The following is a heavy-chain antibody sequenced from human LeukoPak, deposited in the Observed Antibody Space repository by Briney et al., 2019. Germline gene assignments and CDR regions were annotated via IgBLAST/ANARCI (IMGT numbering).Heavy chain of an antibody. CDR2: VYYSGST. CDR1: GDSISSYH. V-gene: IGHV4-59*01. CDR3: ARANRASGSFYDQLDP. D-gene: IGHD3-10*01. Sequence: SETLSLTCSVSGDSISSYHWNWIRQPPGKGLEWIGSVYYSGSTQFTPSLKSRVTMSVDTSKNQFFLRLSSVTAADTAVYYCARANRASGSFYDQLDPWGQGTLVTVSS. J-gene: IGHJ5*02.